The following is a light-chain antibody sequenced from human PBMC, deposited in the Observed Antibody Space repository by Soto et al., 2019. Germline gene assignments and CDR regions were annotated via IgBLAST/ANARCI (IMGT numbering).Light chain of an antibody. Sequence: EIVLTQSPGTLALSPGERATLSCRASQSVSSSYLAWYQQKPGQAPRLLLYVASGRATGIPDRFSGSGSGTDFTLTISRLEPEDFAVYYCQQYGSSPLTFGGGTKVEIK. J-gene: IGKJ4*01. V-gene: IGKV3-20*01. CDR1: QSVSSSY. CDR3: QQYGSSPLT. CDR2: VAS.